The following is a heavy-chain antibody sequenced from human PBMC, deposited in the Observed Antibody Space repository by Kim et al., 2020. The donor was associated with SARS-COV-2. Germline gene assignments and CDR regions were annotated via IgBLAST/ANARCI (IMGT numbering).Heavy chain of an antibody. Sequence: GGSLRLSCGVSGFTVSSYYMSWVRQAPGKGLEWVSVIYINGNTYYAAYVKGRLIIFRDNYKNTVYFQMNRLRVDDTAMYYCARDWPIAVATWGQGTLVSVSS. J-gene: IGHJ5*02. CDR2: IYINGNT. CDR1: GFTVSSYY. D-gene: IGHD6-19*01. V-gene: IGHV3-53*01. CDR3: ARDWPIAVAT.